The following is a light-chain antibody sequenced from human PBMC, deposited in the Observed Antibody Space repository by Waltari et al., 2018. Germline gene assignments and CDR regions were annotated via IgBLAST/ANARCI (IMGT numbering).Light chain of an antibody. CDR1: QSISNY. V-gene: IGKV3-11*01. CDR3: HQRSNWPPKWT. J-gene: IGKJ1*01. CDR2: AAS. Sequence: EIVLTQSPATLSLSPGERATLSCRASQSISNYLAWYQQKPGQAPRLLIYAASKRATGIPVRFSGSGSGTDFTLTISSLEPEDFAVYYGHQRSNWPPKWTFGQGTKVEIK.